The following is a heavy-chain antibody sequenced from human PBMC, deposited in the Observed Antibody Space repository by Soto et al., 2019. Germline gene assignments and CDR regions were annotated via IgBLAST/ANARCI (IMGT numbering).Heavy chain of an antibody. CDR1: GFTFSSYA. D-gene: IGHD4-17*01. CDR3: ARDLYGDYIFDY. V-gene: IGHV3-48*01. Sequence: GGSLRLSCAASGFTFSSYAMSWVRQAPGKGLEWVSYISSVSSTIYYADSVKGRFTISRDNAKNSLYLQMNSLRAEDTAVYYCARDLYGDYIFDYWGQGTLVTVS. CDR2: ISSVSSTI. J-gene: IGHJ4*02.